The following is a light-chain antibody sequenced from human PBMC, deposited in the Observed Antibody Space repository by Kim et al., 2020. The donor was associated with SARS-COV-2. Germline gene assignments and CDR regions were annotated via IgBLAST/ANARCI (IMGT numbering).Light chain of an antibody. J-gene: IGLJ2*01. Sequence: QSALTQPRSVSGSPGQSVTISCTGSNSDVGGYNFVSWFQQHPGKAPKLIIYDVSQRPSGVPDRFSGSKSGNMAFLTISGLQADDESEYYCCSYAGSYTLVFGGGTKVTVL. CDR1: NSDVGGYNF. CDR2: DVS. V-gene: IGLV2-11*01. CDR3: CSYAGSYTLV.